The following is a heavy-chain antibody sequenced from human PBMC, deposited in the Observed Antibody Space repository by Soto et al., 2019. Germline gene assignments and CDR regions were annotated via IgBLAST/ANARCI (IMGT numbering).Heavy chain of an antibody. CDR2: INHSGST. CDR3: ARFITIFGVVTKLNWFDP. CDR1: GGSFSGYY. D-gene: IGHD3-3*01. J-gene: IGHJ5*02. Sequence: PSETLSLTCAVYGGSFSGYYWSWIRQPPGKGLEWIGEINHSGSTNYNPSLKSRVTISVDTSKNQFSLKLSSVTAADTAVYYCARFITIFGVVTKLNWFDPWGQGTLVTVSS. V-gene: IGHV4-34*01.